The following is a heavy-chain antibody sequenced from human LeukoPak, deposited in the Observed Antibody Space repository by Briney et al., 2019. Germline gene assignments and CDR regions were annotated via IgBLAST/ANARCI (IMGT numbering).Heavy chain of an antibody. V-gene: IGHV4-34*01. Sequence: KPSETLSLTCAVYGGSFSGYYWSWIRQPPGKGLEWIGEINHSGSTNYNPSLKSRVTISVDTSKNQFSLKLSSVTAADTAVYYCARLNYDSSGYLLFDYWGQGTLVTVSS. CDR2: INHSGST. CDR3: ARLNYDSSGYLLFDY. J-gene: IGHJ4*02. D-gene: IGHD3-22*01. CDR1: GGSFSGYY.